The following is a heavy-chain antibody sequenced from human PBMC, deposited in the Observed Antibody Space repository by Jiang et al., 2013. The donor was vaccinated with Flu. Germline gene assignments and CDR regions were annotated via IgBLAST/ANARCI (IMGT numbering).Heavy chain of an antibody. J-gene: IGHJ6*02. D-gene: IGHD6-13*01. CDR1: GGTFSSYA. V-gene: IGHV1-69*01. CDR2: IIPIFGTA. CDR3: ARDGMTYSSRAGRDYYYGMDV. Sequence: SGAEVKKPGSSVKASCKASGGTFSSYAISWVRQAPGQGLEWMGGIIPIFGTANYAQKFQGRVTITADESTSTAYMELSSLRSEDTAVYYCARDGMTYSSRAGRDYYYGMDVWAKGPRSPSP.